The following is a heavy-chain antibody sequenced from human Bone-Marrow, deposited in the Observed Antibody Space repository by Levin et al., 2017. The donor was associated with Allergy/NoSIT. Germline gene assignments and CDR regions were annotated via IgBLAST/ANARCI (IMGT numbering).Heavy chain of an antibody. CDR1: GGTFSSYA. J-gene: IGHJ4*02. Sequence: KISCKASGGTFSSYAISWVRQAPGQGLEWMGGIIPIFGTANYAQKFQGRVTITADESTSTAYMELSSLRSEDTAVYYCARTTWYSSGSYFDYWGQGTLVTVSS. D-gene: IGHD6-19*01. V-gene: IGHV1-69*01. CDR2: IIPIFGTA. CDR3: ARTTWYSSGSYFDY.